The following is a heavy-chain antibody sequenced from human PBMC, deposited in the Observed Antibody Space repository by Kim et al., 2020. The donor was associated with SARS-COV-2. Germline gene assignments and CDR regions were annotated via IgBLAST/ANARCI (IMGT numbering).Heavy chain of an antibody. D-gene: IGHD6-19*01. Sequence: GGSLRLSCAASGFTFDDYAMHWVRQAPGKGLEWVSGISWNSGSIGYADSVKGRFTISRDNAKNSLYLQMNSLRAEDTALYYCAKAEVTRMGGWFDYWGQGTLVTVSS. CDR3: AKAEVTRMGGWFDY. V-gene: IGHV3-9*01. CDR2: ISWNSGSI. CDR1: GFTFDDYA. J-gene: IGHJ4*02.